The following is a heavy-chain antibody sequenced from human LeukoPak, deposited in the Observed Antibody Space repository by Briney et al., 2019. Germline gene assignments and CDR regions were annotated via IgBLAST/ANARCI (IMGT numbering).Heavy chain of an antibody. D-gene: IGHD3-10*02. Sequence: GGSLRLSCEASGFTFNTYSMNWARQAPGKGLEWVSSIDSSGGYMFYADSVKGRFTSSRDNAKNSLYLQMNSLRAEDTAVYYCAELGITMIGGVWGKGTTVTISS. J-gene: IGHJ6*04. CDR3: AELGITMIGGV. CDR1: GFTFNTYS. V-gene: IGHV3-21*01. CDR2: IDSSGGYM.